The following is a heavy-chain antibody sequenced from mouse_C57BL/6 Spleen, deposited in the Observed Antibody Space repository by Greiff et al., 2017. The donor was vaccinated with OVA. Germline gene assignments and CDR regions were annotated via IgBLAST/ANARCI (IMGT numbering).Heavy chain of an antibody. CDR1: GYTFTSYW. J-gene: IGHJ4*01. V-gene: IGHV1-61*01. Sequence: VQLQRPGAELVRPGSSVKLSCKASGYTFTSYWMDWVKQRPGQGLEWIGNIYPSDSETHYNQKFKDKATLTVDKSSSTAYMQLSSLTSEDSAVYDCARYYGSSSYAMDYWGQGTSVTVSS. CDR2: IYPSDSET. CDR3: ARYYGSSSYAMDY. D-gene: IGHD1-1*01.